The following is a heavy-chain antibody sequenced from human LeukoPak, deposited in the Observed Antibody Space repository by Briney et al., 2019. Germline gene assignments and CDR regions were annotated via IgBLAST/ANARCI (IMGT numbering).Heavy chain of an antibody. D-gene: IGHD1-26*01. V-gene: IGHV1-3*01. CDR1: GYTFTSYA. CDR2: INAGNGNT. CDR3: ARRSGSYYGHFDY. Sequence: ASVKVSCKASGYTFTSYAMHWVRQAPGQRLEWMGWINAGNGNTKYSQKFQGRVTITRDTSTSTAYMELRSLRSDDTAVYYCARRSGSYYGHFDYWGQGTLVTVSS. J-gene: IGHJ4*02.